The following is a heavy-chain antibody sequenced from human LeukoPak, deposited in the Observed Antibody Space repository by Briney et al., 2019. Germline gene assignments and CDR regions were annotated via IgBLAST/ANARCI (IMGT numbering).Heavy chain of an antibody. D-gene: IGHD3-9*01. CDR3: ARYEKTYYDILTGYIDAFDI. Sequence: SETLSLTCTVSGGSVTSNDYYWSWIRQPPGKGLEWIGYIYYSGSTYYNPSLKSRVTISVDTSKNKFSLKLSSVTAADTAVYYCARYEKTYYDILTGYIDAFDIWGQGTMVTVSS. V-gene: IGHV4-30-4*01. CDR2: IYYSGST. J-gene: IGHJ3*02. CDR1: GGSVTSNDYY.